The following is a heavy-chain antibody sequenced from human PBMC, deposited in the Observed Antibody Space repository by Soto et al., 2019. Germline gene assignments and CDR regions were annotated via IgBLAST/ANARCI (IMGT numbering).Heavy chain of an antibody. CDR2: INHSGST. D-gene: IGHD3-10*01. V-gene: IGHV4-34*01. Sequence: SETLSLTCAVYGGSFSGYYWSWIRQPPGKGLEWIGEINHSGSTNYNPSLKSRVTISVDTSKNQFSLKLSSVTAADTAVYYCARVSPPNKYGSGSYYNWFDPWGQGTLVTV. J-gene: IGHJ5*02. CDR3: ARVSPPNKYGSGSYYNWFDP. CDR1: GGSFSGYY.